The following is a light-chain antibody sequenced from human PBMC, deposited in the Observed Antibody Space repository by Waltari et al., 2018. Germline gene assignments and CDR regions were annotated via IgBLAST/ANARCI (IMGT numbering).Light chain of an antibody. Sequence: SSELTQDPAVSVALGQTVRITCQGDSLTTYYASWFQQKPGQAPVLVMYGENNRPSWIPDRFSGSNSGSTASLTITGAQAEDEADYHGNSRDNRDDGGYVFGAGTKVTVL. J-gene: IGLJ1*01. CDR3: NSRDNRDDGGYV. CDR2: GEN. CDR1: SLTTYY. V-gene: IGLV3-19*01.